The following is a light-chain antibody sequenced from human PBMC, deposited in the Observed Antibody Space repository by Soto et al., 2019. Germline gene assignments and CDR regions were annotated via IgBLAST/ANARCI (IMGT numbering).Light chain of an antibody. V-gene: IGKV1-27*01. CDR1: QGIHNY. CDR2: ASS. Sequence: IQLNRSPSSLSASVGYRVAITCRASQGIHNYLAWYQQRPGKVPKLLIYASSALQSGVPSRFSGSGSGTDFTLTISSLQPEDVATYYCQQYGNVPITFGQRRRLEI. J-gene: IGKJ5*01. CDR3: QQYGNVPIT.